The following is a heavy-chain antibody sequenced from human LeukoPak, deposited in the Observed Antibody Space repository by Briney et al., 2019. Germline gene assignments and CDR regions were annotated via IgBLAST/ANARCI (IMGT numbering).Heavy chain of an antibody. CDR2: ISYDGSNK. D-gene: IGHD3-22*01. CDR1: GFTFSSYG. J-gene: IGHJ5*02. CDR3: AKSPRRYYDREWFDP. V-gene: IGHV3-30*18. Sequence: GGSLRLSCAASGFTFSSYGMHWVRQAPGKGLEWVAVISYDGSNKYYADSVKGRFTISRDNSKNTLYLQMNSLRAEDTAVYYCAKSPRRYYDREWFDPWGQGTLVTVSS.